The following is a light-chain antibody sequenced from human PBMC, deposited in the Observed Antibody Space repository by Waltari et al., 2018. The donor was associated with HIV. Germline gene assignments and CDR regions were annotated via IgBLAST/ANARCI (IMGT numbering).Light chain of an antibody. CDR2: DVS. CDR1: SSDVGGYNY. CDR3: CSYAGSSTYV. Sequence: QSALTQPRSVSGSPGQSVTISCTGTSSDVGGYNYVSWYQQHPGKAPKLMIYDVSKRPSGVPYRFSASTSGNTASLTISGLQAEDEADYYCCSYAGSSTYVFGTGTKVTVL. J-gene: IGLJ1*01. V-gene: IGLV2-11*01.